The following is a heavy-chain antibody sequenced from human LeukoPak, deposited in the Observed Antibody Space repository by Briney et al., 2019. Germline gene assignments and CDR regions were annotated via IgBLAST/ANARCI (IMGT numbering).Heavy chain of an antibody. CDR3: ARGRVTTVTTDYYYYYMDV. CDR2: IYTSGST. J-gene: IGHJ6*03. Sequence: PSETLSLTCTVSGGSISSYYWSWIRQPAGKGLEWIGRIYTSGSTNYNPSLKSRVTMSVDTSKNQFSLKLSSVTAADTAVYYCARGRVTTVTTDYYYYYMDVWGKGTTVTISS. D-gene: IGHD4-17*01. CDR1: GGSISSYY. V-gene: IGHV4-4*07.